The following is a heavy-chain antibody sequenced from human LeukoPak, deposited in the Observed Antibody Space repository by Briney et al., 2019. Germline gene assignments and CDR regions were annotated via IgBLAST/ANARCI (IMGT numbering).Heavy chain of an antibody. Sequence: PSETLSLTCTVSGGSISSYYWSWIRQPPGKGLEWIGYLSYSGSTNYNPSLKSRVTISVDTSKNQFSLKLSSVTAADTAVYYCARSSVYCSSTSCSHDAFDIWGQGTMVTVSS. D-gene: IGHD2-2*01. CDR3: ARSSVYCSSTSCSHDAFDI. CDR1: GGSISSYY. CDR2: LSYSGST. J-gene: IGHJ3*02. V-gene: IGHV4-59*01.